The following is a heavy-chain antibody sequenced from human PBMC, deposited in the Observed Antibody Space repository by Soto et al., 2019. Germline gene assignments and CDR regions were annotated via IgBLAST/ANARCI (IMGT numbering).Heavy chain of an antibody. CDR3: SRQGSDFWSGKTKYYMDV. J-gene: IGHJ6*03. Sequence: EVQLVESGGGLVQPGGSLTLSCAASGFTFSGSAMHWVRQASGKGLEWVGRIRSKANNYATAYGASVKGRITISRDDSNNTEYLQMNSLKPEDTAVYYCSRQGSDFWSGKTKYYMDVWSKGTTVTVSS. V-gene: IGHV3-73*01. D-gene: IGHD3-3*01. CDR2: IRSKANNYAT. CDR1: GFTFSGSA.